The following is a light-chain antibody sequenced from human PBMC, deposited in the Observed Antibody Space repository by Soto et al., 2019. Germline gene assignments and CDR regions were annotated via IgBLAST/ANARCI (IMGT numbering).Light chain of an antibody. CDR3: QQYGSSPSWT. CDR1: QSVSSSY. V-gene: IGKV3-20*01. J-gene: IGKJ1*01. Sequence: EVVMTQSPGMLSVSPGERATLSCRAGQSVSSSYLAWYQQKPGQAPRLLIYGASSRATGIPDRFSGSGSGTDFTLTISRLEPEAFAVYYCQQYGSSPSWTFGQGTKV. CDR2: GAS.